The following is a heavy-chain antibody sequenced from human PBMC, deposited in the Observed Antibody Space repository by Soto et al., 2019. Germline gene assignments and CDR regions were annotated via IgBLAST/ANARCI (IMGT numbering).Heavy chain of an antibody. V-gene: IGHV4-59*01. Sequence: SETLSLTCTVSGGSISSYYWSWIRQPPGKGLEWIGYIYYSGSTNYNPSLKSRVTISVDTSKNQFSPKLSSVTAADTAVYYCARGRLRYFASPPGAFDIWGQGTMVTVSS. CDR3: ARGRLRYFASPPGAFDI. J-gene: IGHJ3*02. CDR2: IYYSGST. CDR1: GGSISSYY. D-gene: IGHD3-9*01.